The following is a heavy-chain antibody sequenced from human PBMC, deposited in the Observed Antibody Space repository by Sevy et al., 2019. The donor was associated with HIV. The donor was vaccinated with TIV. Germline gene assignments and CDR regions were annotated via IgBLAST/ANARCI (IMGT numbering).Heavy chain of an antibody. D-gene: IGHD6-19*01. Sequence: GGSLRLSCAASGFTFSDYYMSWIRQAPGKGLEWVSYISSSGSTIYYADSVKGRFTISRDNAKNSLYLQMNSLRAEDTAVYYCAKVYPHMAVAGCLGYWGQGTLVTVSS. CDR3: AKVYPHMAVAGCLGY. J-gene: IGHJ4*02. CDR2: ISSSGSTI. CDR1: GFTFSDYY. V-gene: IGHV3-11*01.